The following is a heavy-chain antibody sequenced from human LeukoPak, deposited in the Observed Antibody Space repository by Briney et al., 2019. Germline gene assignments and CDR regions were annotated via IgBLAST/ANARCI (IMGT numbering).Heavy chain of an antibody. D-gene: IGHD1-26*01. Sequence: PSETLSLTCTVSGGSIGSYYWSWIRQPAGKGLEWIGRIYTSGSTNYNPSLKSRVTMSVDTSKNQFSLKLSSVTAADTAVYYCAGGGWEGGSYLPAQFDYWGQGTLVTVSS. CDR1: GGSIGSYY. J-gene: IGHJ4*02. CDR3: AGGGWEGGSYLPAQFDY. V-gene: IGHV4-4*07. CDR2: IYTSGST.